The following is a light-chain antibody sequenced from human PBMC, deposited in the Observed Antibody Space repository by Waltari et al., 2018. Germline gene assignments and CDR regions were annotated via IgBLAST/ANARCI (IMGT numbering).Light chain of an antibody. CDR2: DVT. V-gene: IGLV2-14*03. Sequence: QSALTQPASVSGSPGQSITVSCTGSSSDVGGYNYVSWYQQHPGKAPKLMLYDVTNRPSGVSRRFSGSKSGNPASLASSGLQAEDEADYYCSSYTSSNTLVFGGGTKLTVL. CDR3: SSYTSSNTLV. CDR1: SSDVGGYNY. J-gene: IGLJ2*01.